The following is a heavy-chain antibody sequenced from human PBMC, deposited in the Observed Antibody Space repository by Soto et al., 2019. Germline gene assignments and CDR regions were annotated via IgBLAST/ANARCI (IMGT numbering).Heavy chain of an antibody. CDR2: ISYDGSNK. V-gene: IGHV3-30*18. J-gene: IGHJ4*02. Sequence: QPGGSLRLSCAASGFTFSSYGMHWVRQAPGKGLEWVAVISYDGSNKYYADSVKGRFTISRDNSKNTLYLQMNSLRAEDTAVYYCAKDPYQLLPYTYYFDYWGQGTLVTVSS. D-gene: IGHD2-2*01. CDR1: GFTFSSYG. CDR3: AKDPYQLLPYTYYFDY.